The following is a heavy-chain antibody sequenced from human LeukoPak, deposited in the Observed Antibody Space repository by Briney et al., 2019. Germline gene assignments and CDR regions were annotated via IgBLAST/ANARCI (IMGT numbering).Heavy chain of an antibody. CDR1: GGSVSSGSYY. J-gene: IGHJ3*02. V-gene: IGHV4-61*02. D-gene: IGHD3-3*01. CDR3: ARVTDFSSGWNAFDI. CDR2: IYTSGIT. Sequence: PSETLSLTCTVSGGSVSSGSYYWSWIRQPAGKGLEWIGRIYTSGITNYNPSLKSRVTISVDTSKNQFSLKLSSVTAADTAVYYCARVTDFSSGWNAFDIWGQGTMVTVSS.